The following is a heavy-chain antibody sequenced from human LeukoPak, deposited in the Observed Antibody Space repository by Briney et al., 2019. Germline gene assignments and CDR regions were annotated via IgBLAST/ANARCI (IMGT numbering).Heavy chain of an antibody. CDR3: ARPGGRYYDSRLRYFDH. Sequence: PSETLSLTCAVYGGSFSGYYWSWIRQPPGKGLEWIGEINHSGSTNYNPSLKSRVTISVDTSKNQFSLKLSSVPAADTAVYYCARPGGRYYDSRLRYFDHWGQGTLVTVSS. CDR1: GGSFSGYY. CDR2: INHSGST. V-gene: IGHV4-34*01. J-gene: IGHJ4*02. D-gene: IGHD3-22*01.